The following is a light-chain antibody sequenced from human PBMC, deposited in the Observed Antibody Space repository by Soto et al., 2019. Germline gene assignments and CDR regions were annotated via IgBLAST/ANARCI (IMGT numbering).Light chain of an antibody. CDR3: QQRSNWPPSIT. J-gene: IGKJ5*01. V-gene: IGKV3-11*01. Sequence: EIVLPQSPATLSLSPGERATLSCRASQSVSSYLAWYQQKPGQAPRLLIYDTSNRATSNPARFSGSVSGTDFCLPLRLLAPEDFAVYSRQQRSNWPPSITSGQGTRLQIK. CDR2: DTS. CDR1: QSVSSY.